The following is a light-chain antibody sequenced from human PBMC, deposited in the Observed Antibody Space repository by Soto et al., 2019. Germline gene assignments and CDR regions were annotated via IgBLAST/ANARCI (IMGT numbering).Light chain of an antibody. CDR1: SSDVGGYKY. CDR3: SASSSSSTTVV. CDR2: EVS. V-gene: IGLV2-14*01. Sequence: QSALTQPASVSGSPEQSITISCTGTSSDVGGYKYVSWYQQLPGRAPKLIISEVSNRPSGVSDRFTGSKSGNTASLTISGRQNVDEGDYYCSASSSSSTTVVFGGGTKLTVL. J-gene: IGLJ2*01.